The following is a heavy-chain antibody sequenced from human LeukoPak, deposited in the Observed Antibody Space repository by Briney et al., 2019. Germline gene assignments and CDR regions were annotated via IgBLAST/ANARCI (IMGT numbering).Heavy chain of an antibody. V-gene: IGHV4-59*12. Sequence: ASETLSLTCTVSGGSISSYYWSWIRQPPGKGLEWIGYIYYSGSTNYNPSLKSRVTISVDTSKNQFSLKLSSVTAADTAVYYCAREWVVPAAIPTEHYYYYGMDVWGQGTTVTVSS. CDR1: GGSISSYY. D-gene: IGHD2-2*02. CDR2: IYYSGST. CDR3: AREWVVPAAIPTEHYYYYGMDV. J-gene: IGHJ6*02.